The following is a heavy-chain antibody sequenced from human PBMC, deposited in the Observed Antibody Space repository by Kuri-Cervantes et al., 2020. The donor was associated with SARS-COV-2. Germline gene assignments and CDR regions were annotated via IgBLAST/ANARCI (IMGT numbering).Heavy chain of an antibody. J-gene: IGHJ5*02. CDR1: GFTFSSYA. D-gene: IGHD3-16*02. V-gene: IGHV3-30-3*01. CDR2: ISYDGSNK. CDR3: ARGHNNYVWGSYRHSNWFDP. Sequence: GGSLRLSCAASGFTFSSYAMHWVRQAPGKGLEWVAVISYDGSNKYYADSVKGRFTISRDNSKNTLYLQMNSLRAEDTAVYYCARGHNNYVWGSYRHSNWFDPWGQGALVTVSS.